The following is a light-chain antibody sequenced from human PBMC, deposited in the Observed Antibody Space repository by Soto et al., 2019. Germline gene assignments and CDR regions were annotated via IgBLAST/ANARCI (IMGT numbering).Light chain of an antibody. CDR1: SSNIGGNS. CDR2: DDD. V-gene: IGLV1-51*01. Sequence: QSVMTQPPSVSAAPGQKVTISCSGSSSNIGGNSVSWYQQLPGTAPKLLIYDDDKRPSGIPDRFSGSKSGTSATLGITGFQTGDEADYYCGSWDSNLSAYVFATGTKLTVL. J-gene: IGLJ1*01. CDR3: GSWDSNLSAYV.